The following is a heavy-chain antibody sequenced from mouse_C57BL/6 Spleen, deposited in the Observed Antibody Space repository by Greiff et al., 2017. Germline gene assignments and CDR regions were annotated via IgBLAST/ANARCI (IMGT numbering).Heavy chain of an antibody. CDR3: ARSGLATRDIYYYAMDY. CDR2: INPSSGYT. J-gene: IGHJ4*01. D-gene: IGHD6-1*01. Sequence: QVQLKQSGAELAKPGASVKLSCKASGYTFTSYWMHWVKQRPGQGLEWIGYINPSSGYTKYNQKFKDKATLTADKSSSTAYMQLSSLTYEDSAVYYCARSGLATRDIYYYAMDYWGQGTSVTVSS. V-gene: IGHV1-7*01. CDR1: GYTFTSYW.